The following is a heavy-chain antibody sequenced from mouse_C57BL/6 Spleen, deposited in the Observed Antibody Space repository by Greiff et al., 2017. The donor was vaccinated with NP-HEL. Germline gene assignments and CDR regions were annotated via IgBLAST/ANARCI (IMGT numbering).Heavy chain of an antibody. CDR1: GFTFSDYY. D-gene: IGHD1-1*01. Sequence: EVQGVESGGGLVQPGGSLKLSCAASGFTFSDYYMYWVRQTPEKRLEWVAYISNGGGSTYYPDTVKGRFTISRDNAKNTLYLQMSRLKSEDTAMYYCARRDYYGSSPVAYWGQGTLVTVSA. CDR2: ISNGGGST. CDR3: ARRDYYGSSPVAY. J-gene: IGHJ3*01. V-gene: IGHV5-12*01.